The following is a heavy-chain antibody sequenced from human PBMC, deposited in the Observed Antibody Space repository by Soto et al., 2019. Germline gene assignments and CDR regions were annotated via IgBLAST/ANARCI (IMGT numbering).Heavy chain of an antibody. V-gene: IGHV3-48*02. D-gene: IGHD3-3*01. Sequence: PGGSLRLSCAASGFTFSSYSMNWVRQAPGKGLEWVSYISSSSSTIYYADSVKGRFTISRDNAKNSLYLQMNSLRDEDTAVYYCARKPGPDVRFFDWFGPWGQGTLVTVSS. CDR2: ISSSSSTI. J-gene: IGHJ5*02. CDR1: GFTFSSYS. CDR3: ARKPGPDVRFFDWFGP.